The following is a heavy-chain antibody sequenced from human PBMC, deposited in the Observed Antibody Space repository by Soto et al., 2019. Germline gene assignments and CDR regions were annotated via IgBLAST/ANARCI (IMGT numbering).Heavy chain of an antibody. J-gene: IGHJ6*02. CDR3: ARGRYLVRGPHYYYGMDV. V-gene: IGHV3-21*01. D-gene: IGHD3-10*01. CDR2: ISSSSSYI. Sequence: PGGSLRLSCAASGFTFSSYSMNWVRQAPGKGLEWVSSISSSSSYIYYADSVKGRFTISRDNAKNSLYLQMNSLRAEDTAVYYCARGRYLVRGPHYYYGMDVWGQGTTVTVSS. CDR1: GFTFSSYS.